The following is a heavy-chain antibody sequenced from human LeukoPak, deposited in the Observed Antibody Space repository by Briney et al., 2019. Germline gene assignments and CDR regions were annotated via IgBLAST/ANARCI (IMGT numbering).Heavy chain of an antibody. CDR3: AKIAVAGYYFDY. J-gene: IGHJ4*02. V-gene: IGHV3-30*18. CDR2: ISYDGSNK. Sequence: GGSLRLSCVASGFIFNNYEMNWVRQAPGKGLEWVAVISYDGSNKYYADSVKGRFTISRDNSKNTLYLQMNSLRAEDTAVYYCAKIAVAGYYFDYWGQGTLVTVSS. D-gene: IGHD6-19*01. CDR1: GFIFNNYE.